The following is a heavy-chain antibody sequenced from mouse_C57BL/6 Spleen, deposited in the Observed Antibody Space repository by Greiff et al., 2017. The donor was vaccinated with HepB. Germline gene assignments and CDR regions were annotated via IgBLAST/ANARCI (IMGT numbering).Heavy chain of an antibody. J-gene: IGHJ2*01. D-gene: IGHD2-5*01. CDR3: ARWGSNLKGYFDY. CDR2: INPYNGDT. V-gene: IGHV1-20*01. Sequence: EVQLQQSGPELVKPGDSVKISCKASGYSFTGYFMNWVMQSHGKSLEWIGRINPYNGDTFYNQKFKGKATLTVDKSSSTAHMELRSLTSEDSAVYYCARWGSNLKGYFDYWGQGTTLTVSS. CDR1: GYSFTGYF.